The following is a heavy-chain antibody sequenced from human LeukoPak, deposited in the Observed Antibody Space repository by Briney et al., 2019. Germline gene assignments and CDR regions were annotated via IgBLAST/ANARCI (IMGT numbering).Heavy chain of an antibody. D-gene: IGHD6-19*01. CDR3: ARANIAVAGRPDAFDI. V-gene: IGHV3-7*01. Sequence: GRSLRLSFAASGFSLRDYWIEGGREAPGEGLESGVKIKQVGGEKNYVDSVKGRFTISRDNAKHSLFLQMNSLRAEDTAVHYCARANIAVAGRPDAFDIWGQGTMVTVSS. J-gene: IGHJ3*02. CDR2: IKQVGGEK. CDR1: GFSLRDYW.